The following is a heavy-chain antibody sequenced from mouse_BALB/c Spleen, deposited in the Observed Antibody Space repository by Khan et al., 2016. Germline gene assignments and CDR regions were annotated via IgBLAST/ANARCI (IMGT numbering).Heavy chain of an antibody. J-gene: IGHJ3*01. CDR3: ALDGSSFAY. CDR2: IDSGDGYT. V-gene: IGHV14-1*02. CDR1: GFNINNYY. D-gene: IGHD2-3*01. Sequence: EVQLVESGAELVRPGGLVKLSCKASGFNINNYYMHWVKQRPDKGLEWIGWIDSGDGYTIYAPRFQGKASITGDKSYNTAYLQLSSLNSEDTAVYYGALDGSSFAYWDQGTLVTVSA.